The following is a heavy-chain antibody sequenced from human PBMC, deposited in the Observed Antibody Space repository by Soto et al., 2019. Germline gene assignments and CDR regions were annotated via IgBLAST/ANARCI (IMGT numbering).Heavy chain of an antibody. Sequence: SETLSLTFAVSGGSISSSNWWSWVRQPPGKGLEWIGEIYHSGSTNYNPSLKSRVTISVDKSKNQFSLKLSSVTAADTAVYYCARGDYFDSSGYYHDAFGVWGQGTMVT. CDR1: GGSISSSNW. J-gene: IGHJ3*01. V-gene: IGHV4-4*02. D-gene: IGHD3-22*01. CDR3: ARGDYFDSSGYYHDAFGV. CDR2: IYHSGST.